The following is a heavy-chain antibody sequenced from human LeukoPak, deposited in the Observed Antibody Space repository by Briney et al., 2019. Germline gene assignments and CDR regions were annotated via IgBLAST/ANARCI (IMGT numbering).Heavy chain of an antibody. D-gene: IGHD6-13*01. CDR2: IVVGSGNT. J-gene: IGHJ4*02. CDR1: GFTFTSSA. CDR3: AAAFSSWYGPFDY. V-gene: IGHV1-58*01. Sequence: ASVKVSCTASGFTFTSSAVQWVRQARGQRLEWIGWIVVGSGNTNYAQKFQERVTITRDMSTSTAYMELSSLRSEDTAVYYCAAAFSSWYGPFDYWGQGTLVTVSS.